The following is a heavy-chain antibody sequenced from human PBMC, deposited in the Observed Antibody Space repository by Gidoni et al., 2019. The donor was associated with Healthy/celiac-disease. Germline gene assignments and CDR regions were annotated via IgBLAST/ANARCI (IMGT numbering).Heavy chain of an antibody. CDR3: TVQSTASLGY. V-gene: IGHV3-73*02. J-gene: IGHJ4*02. CDR2: IRSKANSYAT. D-gene: IGHD3-16*01. CDR1: GFTFSGTA. Sequence: EVQLVESGGGLVQPGGSLKLSCAASGFTFSGTAMHWVRQASGKGLEWVGRIRSKANSYATAYAASVKGRFTISRDDSKNTAYLQMNSLKTEDTAVYYCTVQSTASLGYWGQGTLVTVSS.